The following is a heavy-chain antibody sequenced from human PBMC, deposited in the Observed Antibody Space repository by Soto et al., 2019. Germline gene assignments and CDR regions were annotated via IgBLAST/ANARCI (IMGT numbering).Heavy chain of an antibody. J-gene: IGHJ4*02. CDR3: AKDVYSSRWYGGGGYYFDY. D-gene: IGHD6-13*01. V-gene: IGHV3-23*01. CDR2: ISGSGGST. CDR1: GFTFSSYA. Sequence: EVQLLESGGGLVQPGGSLRLSCAASGFTFSSYAMSWVRQAPGKGLEWVSAISGSGGSTYYADSVKGRFTISRDNSKKTLYRQMNSLRAEDTAVYYCAKDVYSSRWYGGGGYYFDYWGQGTLVTVSS.